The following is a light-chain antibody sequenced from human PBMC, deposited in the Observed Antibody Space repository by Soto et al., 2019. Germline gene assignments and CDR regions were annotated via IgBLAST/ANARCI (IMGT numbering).Light chain of an antibody. CDR3: MQAPPTPYT. Sequence: DIVMTQSPLSLPVTPGEPASISCRSSQSLLHSNGYNYLDWYLQKPGQSPQLLIYLGSNRSSGVPYRFSGSGSGTDFTLKISRVEAEDVGVYYCMQAPPTPYTFGQGTKLEIK. CDR2: LGS. CDR1: QSLLHSNGYNY. J-gene: IGKJ2*01. V-gene: IGKV2-28*01.